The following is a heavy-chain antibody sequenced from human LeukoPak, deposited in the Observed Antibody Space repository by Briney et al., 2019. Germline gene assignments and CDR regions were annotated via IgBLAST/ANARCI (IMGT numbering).Heavy chain of an antibody. D-gene: IGHD3-22*01. CDR1: GYSFSTYW. J-gene: IGHJ4*02. Sequence: GESLKISCKGSGYSFSTYWISWVRQMPGKGLEWMGRIDPSDSFTNYSPSFQGHVTISADKSISTAYLQWSSLKASDTAIDYCARHRDYYDMSGHDYWGQGVLVTVSS. CDR2: IDPSDSFT. V-gene: IGHV5-10-1*01. CDR3: ARHRDYYDMSGHDY.